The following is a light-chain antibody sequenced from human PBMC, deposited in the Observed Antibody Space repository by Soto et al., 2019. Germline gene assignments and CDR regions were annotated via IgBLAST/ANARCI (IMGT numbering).Light chain of an antibody. V-gene: IGLV1-44*01. CDR1: SSNIGSNT. J-gene: IGLJ1*01. Sequence: QSVLTQPPSASGTPGQRVTISCSGSSSNIGSNTVNWYQQLPRTAPKLVIYTNNQRPSGVPDRFSGSKSGTSASLAISGLQSADDADYYCAAWDDSLYGYVFGTGTKLTVL. CDR3: AAWDDSLYGYV. CDR2: TNN.